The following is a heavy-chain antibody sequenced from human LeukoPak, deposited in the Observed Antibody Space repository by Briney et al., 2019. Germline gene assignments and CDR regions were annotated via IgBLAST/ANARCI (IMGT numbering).Heavy chain of an antibody. CDR2: INSDGSST. CDR1: GFSFSGYW. J-gene: IGHJ4*02. V-gene: IGHV3-74*01. CDR3: ARDAENYDYVWGSYRYVPQIDY. D-gene: IGHD3-16*02. Sequence: PGGSLRLSCAASGFSFSGYWMHWVRQAPGKGLVWVSRINSDGSSTSYADSVKGRFTISRDNAKNSLYLQMNSLRAEDTAVYYCARDAENYDYVWGSYRYVPQIDYWGQGTLVTVSS.